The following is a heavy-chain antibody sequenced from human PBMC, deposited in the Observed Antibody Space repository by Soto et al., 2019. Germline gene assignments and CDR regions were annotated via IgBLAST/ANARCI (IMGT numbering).Heavy chain of an antibody. D-gene: IGHD2-2*01. CDR2: IYWDDDK. J-gene: IGHJ5*02. CDR3: ALLGYCSSTSCYAGDWFDP. Sequence: QITLKESGPTLVKPTQTLTLTCTFSGFSLSTSGVGVGWIHQPPGKALEWLALIYWDDDKRYSPSLKSRLTITKDTSKNQVVLTMTNMDPVDTATYYCALLGYCSSTSCYAGDWFDPWGQGTLVTVSS. CDR1: GFSLSTSGVG. V-gene: IGHV2-5*02.